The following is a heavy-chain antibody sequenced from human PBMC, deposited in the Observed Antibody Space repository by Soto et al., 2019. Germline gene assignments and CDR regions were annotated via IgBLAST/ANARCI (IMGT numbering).Heavy chain of an antibody. CDR3: ARTSSKLVRGDFDY. D-gene: IGHD6-13*01. CDR1: GFTFSSYA. Sequence: PGGSLRPSCAASGFTFSSYAMHWVRQAPGKGLEWVAVISYDGSNKYYADSVKGRFTISRDNSKNTLYLQMISLRVEDMAVDYCARTSSKLVRGDFDYWGQGTLVTVSS. J-gene: IGHJ4*02. V-gene: IGHV3-30-3*01. CDR2: ISYDGSNK.